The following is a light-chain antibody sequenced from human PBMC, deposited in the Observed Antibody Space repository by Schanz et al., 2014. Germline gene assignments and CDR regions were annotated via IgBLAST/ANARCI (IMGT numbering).Light chain of an antibody. V-gene: IGLV2-14*01. Sequence: QSVLTQPASVSGSPGQSIAISCTGSSSDVGGSNYVSWYQQHPGKAPKLVIFDVTYRPSGVSDRFSGSKSGNTASLTISGLQAEDEADYYCSSYTSSSTLEVFGTGTKLTVL. CDR2: DVT. CDR3: SSYTSSSTLEV. CDR1: SSDVGGSNY. J-gene: IGLJ1*01.